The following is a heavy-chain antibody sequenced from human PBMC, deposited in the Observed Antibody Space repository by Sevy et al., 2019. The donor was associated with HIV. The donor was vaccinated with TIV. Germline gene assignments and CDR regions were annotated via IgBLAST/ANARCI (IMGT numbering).Heavy chain of an antibody. D-gene: IGHD6-13*01. J-gene: IGHJ4*02. V-gene: IGHV3-30-3*01. CDR1: GFTFSSYA. CDR3: ARDMPSPGRIAAAGTCLDY. CDR2: ISYDGSNK. Sequence: GGSLRLSCAASGFTFSSYAMHWVRQAPGKGLEWVAVISYDGSNKYYEDSVKGRFTISRDNSKNTLYLQRNSLRAEDTAVYYCARDMPSPGRIAAAGTCLDYWGQGTLVTVSS.